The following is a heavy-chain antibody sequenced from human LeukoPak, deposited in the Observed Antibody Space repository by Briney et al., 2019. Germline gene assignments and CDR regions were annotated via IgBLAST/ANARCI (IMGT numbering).Heavy chain of an antibody. CDR3: AARRDGYL. CDR2: IYYSGTT. D-gene: IGHD5-24*01. Sequence: PSETLSLTCNVSGGSISGSSYYWGWVRQPPGKGLEWIGSIYYSGTTYYNPSLKSRVTISVDTPKNQFSLKLSSVTAADTAIYYCAARRDGYLWGQGTLVTVSS. V-gene: IGHV4-39*01. CDR1: GGSISGSSYY. J-gene: IGHJ5*02.